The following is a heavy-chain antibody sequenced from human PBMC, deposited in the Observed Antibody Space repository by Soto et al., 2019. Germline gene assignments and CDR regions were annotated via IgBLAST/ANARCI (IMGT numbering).Heavy chain of an antibody. CDR1: GFSLSTSGVG. J-gene: IGHJ5*01. CDR2: IDWDGDK. CDR3: ARSITRSGFFNWFDS. D-gene: IGHD3-3*01. Sequence: SGPTLVNPTQTLTLTCTFSGFSLSTSGVGVGWIRQPPGKALEWLALIDWDGDKYYSPSLKTRLTISKDTSKNQVVLTMSNMDPVDTATYYCARSITRSGFFNWFDSWGQGTLVTVSS. V-gene: IGHV2-70*01.